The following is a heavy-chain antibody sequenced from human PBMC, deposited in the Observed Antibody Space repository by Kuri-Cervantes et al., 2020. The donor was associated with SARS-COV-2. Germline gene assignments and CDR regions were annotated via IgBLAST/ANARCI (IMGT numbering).Heavy chain of an antibody. Sequence: GESLKISCAASGLTFSGHWIHWVRQAPGKGLVWVSRINPDGSYTNNADSVKGRFTLSRDNAKNMLFLQMNSLRAEDTAVYYCARATAMVDGRFDYWGQGTLVTVSS. CDR1: GLTFSGHW. CDR3: ARATAMVDGRFDY. D-gene: IGHD5-18*01. J-gene: IGHJ4*02. V-gene: IGHV3-74*01. CDR2: INPDGSYT.